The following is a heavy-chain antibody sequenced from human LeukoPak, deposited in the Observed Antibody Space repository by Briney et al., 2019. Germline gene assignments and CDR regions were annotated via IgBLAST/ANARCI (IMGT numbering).Heavy chain of an antibody. CDR1: GFTFSSYS. Sequence: GGSLRLSCAASGFTFSSYSMNWVRQAPGKGVVWVSSISSSSSYIYYADSVKGRFTISRDNAKNSLYLQMNSLRAEDTAVYYCASFDYGDFDYWGQGTLVTVSS. CDR2: ISSSSSYI. CDR3: ASFDYGDFDY. V-gene: IGHV3-21*01. D-gene: IGHD4-17*01. J-gene: IGHJ4*02.